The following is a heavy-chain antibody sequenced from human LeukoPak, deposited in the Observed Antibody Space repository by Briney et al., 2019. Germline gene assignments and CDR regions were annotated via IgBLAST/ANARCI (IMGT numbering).Heavy chain of an antibody. V-gene: IGHV4-61*02. CDR1: GGSISSGSYY. D-gene: IGHD2-15*01. CDR2: IYTSGST. CDR3: ARASCSGGSCYIDY. Sequence: SETLSLTCTVSGGSISSGSYYWSWIRQPAGKGLEWTGRIYTSGSTNYNPSLKSRVTISVDTSKNQFSLKLSSVTAADTAVYYCARASCSGGSCYIDYWGQGTLVTVAS. J-gene: IGHJ4*02.